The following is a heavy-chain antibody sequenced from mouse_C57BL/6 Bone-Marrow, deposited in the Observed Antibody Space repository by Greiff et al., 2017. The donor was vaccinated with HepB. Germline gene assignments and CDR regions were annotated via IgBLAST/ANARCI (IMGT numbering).Heavy chain of an antibody. CDR1: GFTFSDYG. CDR2: ISSGSSTI. Sequence: DVKLQESGGGLVKPGGSLKLSCAASGFTFSDYGMHWVRQAPEKGLEWVAYISSGSSTIYYADTVKGRFTISRDNAKNTLFLQMTSLRSEDTAMYYCAALTGDAYWGQGTLVTVSA. J-gene: IGHJ3*01. V-gene: IGHV5-17*01. D-gene: IGHD4-1*01. CDR3: AALTGDAY.